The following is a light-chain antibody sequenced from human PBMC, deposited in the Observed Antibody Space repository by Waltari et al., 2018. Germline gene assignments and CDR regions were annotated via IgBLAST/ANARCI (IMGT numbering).Light chain of an antibody. Sequence: IVMTQSPLSLPVTPGEAASISCMASQSLLARNGYNYLDWYLQKPGQSPQLLIYLGSTRASGVPDRFSGDASGTQFTLRISRVEAEDVGVYYCMQARQTPYTFGQGTKLEIK. J-gene: IGKJ2*01. CDR1: QSLLARNGYNY. CDR2: LGS. V-gene: IGKV2-28*01. CDR3: MQARQTPYT.